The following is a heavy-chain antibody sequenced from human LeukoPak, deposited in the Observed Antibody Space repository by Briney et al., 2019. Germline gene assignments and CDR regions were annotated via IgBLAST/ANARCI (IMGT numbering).Heavy chain of an antibody. V-gene: IGHV6-1*01. CDR2: TYYWSKWYN. CDR1: GDSVLSNSST. Sequence: SQTLSLTCAISGDSVLSNSSTWNWIRQSPSRGLEWLGRTYYWSKWYNDYAPSLKSRLTIGRDTSKNHFSLQLSSVTPEDTAIYFCVRERLTPRLGGDAYFYMDVWGKGTTVTVS. CDR3: VRERLTPRLGGDAYFYMDV. D-gene: IGHD4-17*01. J-gene: IGHJ6*03.